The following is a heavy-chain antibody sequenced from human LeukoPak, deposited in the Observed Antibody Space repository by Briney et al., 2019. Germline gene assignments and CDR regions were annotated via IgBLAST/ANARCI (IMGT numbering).Heavy chain of an antibody. V-gene: IGHV3-48*03. Sequence: PGGSLRLSCEASGITFSSYAMTWVRQAPGRGPEWVASIKNNAATTDYADSVKGRFTISRDNAKNSLYLQMYSLRAEDTAVYYCARDRPLVAKADYWGQGTLVTVSS. CDR1: GITFSSYA. J-gene: IGHJ4*02. D-gene: IGHD2-8*02. CDR2: IKNNAATT. CDR3: ARDRPLVAKADY.